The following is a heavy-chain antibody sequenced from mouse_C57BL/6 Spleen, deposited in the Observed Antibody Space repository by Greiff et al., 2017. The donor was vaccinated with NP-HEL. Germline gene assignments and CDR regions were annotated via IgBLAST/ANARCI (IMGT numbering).Heavy chain of an antibody. V-gene: IGHV7-4*01. CDR3: VKALAYYSNYDYAMDY. Sequence: EVKVVESGGGLVQPGASLRLSCAASGFTFTDYYMSWVRQPPGKAPEWLALIRNKANGYTTEYTASVKGRFTISRDNSQNILYLQMNTLRAEDSATYYCVKALAYYSNYDYAMDYWGQGTSVTVSS. CDR1: GFTFTDYY. CDR2: IRNKANGYTT. D-gene: IGHD2-5*01. J-gene: IGHJ4*01.